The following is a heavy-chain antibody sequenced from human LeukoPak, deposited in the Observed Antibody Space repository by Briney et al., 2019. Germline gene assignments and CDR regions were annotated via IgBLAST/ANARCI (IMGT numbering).Heavy chain of an antibody. D-gene: IGHD2-2*02. CDR3: ARDRGYQLLYLPYYYYYMDV. Sequence: GGSLRLSCVASGFTFSDYWIHWVRQAPGKGLVWVSSISSSSSYIYYADSVKGRFTISRDNAKNSLYLQMNSLRAEDTAVYYCARDRGYQLLYLPYYYYYMDVWGKGTTVTVSS. CDR1: GFTFSDYW. CDR2: ISSSSSYI. J-gene: IGHJ6*03. V-gene: IGHV3-21*01.